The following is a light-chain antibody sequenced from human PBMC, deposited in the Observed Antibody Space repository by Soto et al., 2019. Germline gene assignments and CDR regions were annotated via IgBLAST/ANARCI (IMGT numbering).Light chain of an antibody. V-gene: IGLV2-14*01. CDR2: EVS. CDR3: SSYTSSSTVV. J-gene: IGLJ2*01. CDR1: SSDVGDYNY. Sequence: QSVLTQPASVSGPPGQSITISCTGTSSDVGDYNYVSWYQHHPGKAPKLMIYEVSNRPSGVSTRFSGSKSGNTASLTISGLQAEDEADYYCSSYTSSSTVVFGGGTKLTVL.